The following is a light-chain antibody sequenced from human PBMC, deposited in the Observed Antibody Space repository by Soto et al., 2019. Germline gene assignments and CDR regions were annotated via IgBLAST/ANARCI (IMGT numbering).Light chain of an antibody. CDR2: ANN. CDR3: QSYDSSLSGSRV. J-gene: IGLJ1*01. Sequence: QSVLTQPPSVSGAPGQRVTISCTGSSSNIGAGYDVHWYQQLPGTAPKLLIYANNNRPSGVPDRFSGSKFGTSASLAITGLQAEDETDYYCQSYDSSLSGSRVFGTGTKLTVL. CDR1: SSNIGAGYD. V-gene: IGLV1-40*01.